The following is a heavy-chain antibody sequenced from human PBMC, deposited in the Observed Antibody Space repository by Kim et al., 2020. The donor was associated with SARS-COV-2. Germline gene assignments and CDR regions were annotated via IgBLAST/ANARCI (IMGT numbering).Heavy chain of an antibody. CDR1: GFTFSDEI. Sequence: GGSLRLSCAASGFTFSDEIMHWVRQAPGKGLEYVSGITTNGGRTYYADSVKGRFTISRDNSKNTLYLQMSSLRPDDTAVYYCVKQMDYRGRGTQVTVSS. V-gene: IGHV3-64D*06. CDR2: ITTNGGRT. J-gene: IGHJ4*02. CDR3: VKQMDY.